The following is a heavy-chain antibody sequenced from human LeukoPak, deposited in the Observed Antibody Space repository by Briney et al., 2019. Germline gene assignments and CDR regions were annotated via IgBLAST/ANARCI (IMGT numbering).Heavy chain of an antibody. CDR2: LNPNSGAA. CDR3: ASAPAAAGVTCWFGP. V-gene: IGHV1-2*02. J-gene: IGHJ5*02. CDR1: GSTFTGYX. Sequence: EASVKVSCKASGSTFTGYXLXWVRQAPGXXXXXXXXLNPNSGAATSVQKFXGRVTXXRDTSISTAYMELSSLISDDTAVYYCASAPAAAGVTCWFGPWGQGTLVTVSS. D-gene: IGHD6-13*01.